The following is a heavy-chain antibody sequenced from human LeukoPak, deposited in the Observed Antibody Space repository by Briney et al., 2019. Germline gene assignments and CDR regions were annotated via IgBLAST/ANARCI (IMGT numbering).Heavy chain of an antibody. V-gene: IGHV3-48*04. D-gene: IGHD2-21*01. CDR1: GFTFSSYS. CDR2: ISSSSSTI. J-gene: IGHJ5*01. CDR3: ATLRIGFDS. Sequence: PGGSLRLSCAASGFTFSSYSMNWVRQAPGKGLEWVSYISSSSSTIYYADSVRGRFTISRDNANNFLFLQMNDLRADDTAVYFCATLRIGFDSWGQGTLVTVAS.